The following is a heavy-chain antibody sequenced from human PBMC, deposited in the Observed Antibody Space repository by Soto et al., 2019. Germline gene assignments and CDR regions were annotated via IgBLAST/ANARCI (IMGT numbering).Heavy chain of an antibody. Sequence: QVQLQESGPGLVKPSQTLSLTCTVSGGSISSGDYYWSWIRQPPGKGLEWIGYIYYSGSTYYNPSLKSRVTISADTSKNQFSLKLSSVTAADTAVYYCARTTYYYDSSGYLPDYWGQGTLVTVSS. V-gene: IGHV4-30-4*01. CDR2: IYYSGST. D-gene: IGHD3-22*01. CDR3: ARTTYYYDSSGYLPDY. CDR1: GGSISSGDYY. J-gene: IGHJ4*02.